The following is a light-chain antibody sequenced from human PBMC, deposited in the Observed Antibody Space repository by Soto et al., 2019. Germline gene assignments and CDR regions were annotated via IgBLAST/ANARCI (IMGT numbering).Light chain of an antibody. J-gene: IGLJ2*01. Sequence: QAVVTQPPSASGSPGQSVTISCTGTSSDVGGYNYVSWYQQHPGKAPKFMIYEVSKRPSGVPDRFSGSKSGNTASLTVSGLQAEDEADYYCSSYAGSNNFVFGGGTKLTVL. CDR2: EVS. CDR1: SSDVGGYNY. V-gene: IGLV2-8*01. CDR3: SSYAGSNNFV.